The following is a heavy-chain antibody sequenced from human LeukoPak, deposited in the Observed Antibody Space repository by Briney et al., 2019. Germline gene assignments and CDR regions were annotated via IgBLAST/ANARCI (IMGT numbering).Heavy chain of an antibody. Sequence: PGGSLRLSCAASGFTFSSYGMHWVRQAPGKGLEWVAVISYDGSNKYYADSVKGRFTISRDNSKNTLYLQMNSLRAEDTAVYYCAKDQTNPTTYYDIWGGAFDIWGQGTMVTVSS. J-gene: IGHJ3*02. V-gene: IGHV3-30*18. CDR2: ISYDGSNK. CDR3: AKDQTNPTTYYDIWGGAFDI. CDR1: GFTFSSYG. D-gene: IGHD3-3*01.